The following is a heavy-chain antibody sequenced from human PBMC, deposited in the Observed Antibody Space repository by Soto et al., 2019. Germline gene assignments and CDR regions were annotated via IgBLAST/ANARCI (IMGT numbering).Heavy chain of an antibody. J-gene: IGHJ5*02. Sequence: SETLSLTCTVSGGSISSGDYYWSWIRQPPGKGLEWIGYIYYSGSTYYNPSLKSRVTISVDTSKNQFSLKLSSVTAADTAVYYCARAVVAAPTWFDPWGQGTLVTVSS. CDR2: IYYSGST. V-gene: IGHV4-30-4*01. CDR3: ARAVVAAPTWFDP. CDR1: GGSISSGDYY. D-gene: IGHD2-2*01.